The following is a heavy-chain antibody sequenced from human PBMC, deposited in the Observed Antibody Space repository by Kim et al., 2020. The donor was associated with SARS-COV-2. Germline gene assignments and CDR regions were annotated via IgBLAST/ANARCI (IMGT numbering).Heavy chain of an antibody. CDR2: FDPEDGET. Sequence: ASVKVSCKVSGYTLTELSMHWVRQAPGKGLEWMGGFDPEDGETIYAQKFQGRVTMTEDTSTDTAYMELSSLRSEDTAVYYCATGPAAYYDILTGYSYYYGMDVWGQGTTVTVSS. J-gene: IGHJ6*02. CDR1: GYTLTELS. V-gene: IGHV1-24*01. D-gene: IGHD3-9*01. CDR3: ATGPAAYYDILTGYSYYYGMDV.